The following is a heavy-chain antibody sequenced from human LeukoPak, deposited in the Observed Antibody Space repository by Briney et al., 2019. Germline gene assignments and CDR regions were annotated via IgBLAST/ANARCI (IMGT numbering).Heavy chain of an antibody. J-gene: IGHJ5*02. CDR2: INVYNGNT. Sequence: GASVKVSCKASGYTFTSYGISWVRQAPGQGLEWMGWINVYNGNTNYAQTLQGRVTMTTDTSTSTAYMELRSLRSDDTAVYYCARFYDFWSGYHNWFDPWGQGTLVTVSS. V-gene: IGHV1-18*01. CDR1: GYTFTSYG. CDR3: ARFYDFWSGYHNWFDP. D-gene: IGHD3-3*01.